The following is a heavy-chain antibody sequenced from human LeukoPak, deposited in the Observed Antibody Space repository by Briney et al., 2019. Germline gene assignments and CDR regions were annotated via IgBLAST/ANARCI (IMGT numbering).Heavy chain of an antibody. J-gene: IGHJ4*02. CDR3: ARERCSGGSCYLGGVLRGYFDS. CDR2: IYYSGST. V-gene: IGHV4-59*01. Sequence: PSETLSLTCTVSGGSISSYYWSWIRQPPGKGLEWIGYIYYSGSTNYNPSLKSRVTISVDTSQNQFSLKLSSVTAADTAVYYCARERCSGGSCYLGGVLRGYFDSWGQGTLVTVSS. D-gene: IGHD2-15*01. CDR1: GGSISSYY.